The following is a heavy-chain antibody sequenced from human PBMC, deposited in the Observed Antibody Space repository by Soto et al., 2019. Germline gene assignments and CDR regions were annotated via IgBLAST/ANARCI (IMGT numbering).Heavy chain of an antibody. J-gene: IGHJ2*01. CDR2: INNDSGGT. Sequence: ASVKVSCKASGYSFTVYHMHWVRQAPGQGLEWMGWINNDSGGTKYAQKFEGRVTMSRDTSINTAYMELNNLISDDTAVYYCAREIRSGYYKYWYFELWGRGTLVTVSS. CDR1: GYSFTVYH. D-gene: IGHD3-3*01. V-gene: IGHV1-2*02. CDR3: AREIRSGYYKYWYFEL.